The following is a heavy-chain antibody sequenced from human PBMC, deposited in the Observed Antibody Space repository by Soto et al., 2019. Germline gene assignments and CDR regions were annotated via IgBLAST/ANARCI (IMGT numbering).Heavy chain of an antibody. D-gene: IGHD3-10*01. V-gene: IGHV3-30*18. CDR2: ITYDGSST. J-gene: IGHJ4*02. CDR3: AKDQMGRGWRTLDS. CDR1: GLTLSGYG. Sequence: QVQMVESGGGVVQPGTSLRLSCVVTGLTLSGYGMHWVRQAPGKGLEWVADITYDGSSTYYADAVKGRFTVSRDNSKNILYLQMTSLRGDDTAMYYCAKDQMGRGWRTLDSWGQGTLVIVSS.